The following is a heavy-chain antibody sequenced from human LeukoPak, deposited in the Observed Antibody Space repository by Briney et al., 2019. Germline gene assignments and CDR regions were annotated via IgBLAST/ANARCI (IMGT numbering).Heavy chain of an antibody. CDR2: IYSGGST. J-gene: IGHJ4*02. CDR1: GFTVSSNY. CDR3: VRDFLGESGAGGY. V-gene: IGHV3-66*01. D-gene: IGHD3-10*01. Sequence: HTGGSLRLSCAASGFTVSSNYMSWVRQAPGKGLEWVSVIYSGGSTYYADSVKGRFTISRDNAENSLYMQMNSLRAEDTGVYYCVRDFLGESGAGGYWGQGTLVTVSS.